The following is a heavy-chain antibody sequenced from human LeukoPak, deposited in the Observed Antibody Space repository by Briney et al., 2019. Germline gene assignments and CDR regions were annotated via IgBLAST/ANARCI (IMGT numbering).Heavy chain of an antibody. D-gene: IGHD1-14*01. CDR3: AKVPHEDGYQYPGIFDF. Sequence: ASVKVSCKASGYTFTSYYMYWVRQAPGQGLEWMGMIDPSGGHTSYAQKFQGRVTMTRDTSTSTVYMELSSLRSEDTAVYYCAKVPHEDGYQYPGIFDFWGQGTLVTVSS. CDR2: IDPSGGHT. J-gene: IGHJ4*02. CDR1: GYTFTSYY. V-gene: IGHV1-46*01.